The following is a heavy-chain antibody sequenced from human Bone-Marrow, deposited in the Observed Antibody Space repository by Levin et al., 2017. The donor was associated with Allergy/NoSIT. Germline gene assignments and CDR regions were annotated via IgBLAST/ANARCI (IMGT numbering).Heavy chain of an antibody. J-gene: IGHJ5*01. Sequence: ASVKVSCKVSGYTLSELSTQWVRQSPGKGLEWMGGFDPDDRGAIYAQKFQGRFTVTEDTNTDTVYIDLSSLTSEDTAVYYCARILRFLELPVDENWLVSWGQGTLVTVSS. V-gene: IGHV1-24*01. CDR3: ARILRFLELPVDENWLVS. D-gene: IGHD3-3*01. CDR1: GYTLSELS. CDR2: FDPDDRGA.